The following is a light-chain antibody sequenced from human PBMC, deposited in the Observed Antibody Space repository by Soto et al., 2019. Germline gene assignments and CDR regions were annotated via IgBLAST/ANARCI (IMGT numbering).Light chain of an antibody. J-gene: IGKJ4*01. V-gene: IGKV3-20*01. Sequence: ESVLTQTPATLSLSPGDRVTLSCRASQNIGDTYLAWYQQKPGQAPRLLIYGVSARGTGISDRFSASGSGTDFTLTISRLEPDDLAVYYCHQYSRSPVTFSPLTFGGGSKVEI. CDR2: GVS. CDR1: QNIGDTY. CDR3: HQYSRSPVTFSPLT.